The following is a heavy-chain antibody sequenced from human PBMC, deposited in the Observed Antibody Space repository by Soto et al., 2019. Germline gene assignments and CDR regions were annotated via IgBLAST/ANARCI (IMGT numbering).Heavy chain of an antibody. Sequence: EVQVLESGGGLVQPGGSLRLSCVASGFTFTTYAMTWVRQAPGKRLEWVSIISGRGGSTHYADSVKGRFIISRDNSKNTLYLPMNGLRAEDTAVYYCAKTGFGRYCSSTSCVHFDYWGQGTLVTVSS. CDR3: AKTGFGRYCSSTSCVHFDY. CDR2: ISGRGGST. D-gene: IGHD2-2*01. V-gene: IGHV3-23*01. J-gene: IGHJ4*02. CDR1: GFTFTTYA.